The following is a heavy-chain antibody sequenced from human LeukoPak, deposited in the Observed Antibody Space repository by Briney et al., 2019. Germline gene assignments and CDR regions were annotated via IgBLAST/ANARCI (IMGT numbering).Heavy chain of an antibody. J-gene: IGHJ5*02. Sequence: SETLSLTCTVSGGSISSYYWSWIRQPAGKGLEWIGRVYSSGATDYNPSLKSRVTMSVDTSKNHFSLKLSSVTAADTAIYYCARDEGGSTRPPPAYNWFDPWGQGTLVTVSS. D-gene: IGHD1-1*01. CDR2: VYSSGAT. V-gene: IGHV4-4*07. CDR1: GGSISSYY. CDR3: ARDEGGSTRPPPAYNWFDP.